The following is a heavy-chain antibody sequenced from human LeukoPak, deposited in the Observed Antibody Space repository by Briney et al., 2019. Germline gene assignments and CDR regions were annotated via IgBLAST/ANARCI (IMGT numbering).Heavy chain of an antibody. J-gene: IGHJ3*02. CDR3: ARLTRFAADAFDI. CDR1: GGSISSYY. Sequence: SETLSFTCAVSGGSISSYYWSWIRQPPGKGLEWIGYIYYSGSTNYNPSLKSRVTISVDTSKNQFSLKLSSVTAADTAVYYCARLTRFAADAFDIWGQGTMVTVSS. D-gene: IGHD3-3*01. V-gene: IGHV4-59*08. CDR2: IYYSGST.